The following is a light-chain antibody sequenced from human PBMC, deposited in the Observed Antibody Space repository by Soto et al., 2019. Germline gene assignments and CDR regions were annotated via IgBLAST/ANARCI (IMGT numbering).Light chain of an antibody. J-gene: IGLJ2*01. V-gene: IGLV1-40*01. CDR1: SSNIGAGYD. CDR3: QSYDSSSVV. CDR2: GNS. Sequence: QSVLTQPPSVSGAPVQRVTISCTGSSSNIGAGYDVHWYQQLPGTAPKLLIYGNSNRPSGVPDRFSGSKSGTSASLAITGLQAEDEADYYCQSYDSSSVVFGGGTKLTVL.